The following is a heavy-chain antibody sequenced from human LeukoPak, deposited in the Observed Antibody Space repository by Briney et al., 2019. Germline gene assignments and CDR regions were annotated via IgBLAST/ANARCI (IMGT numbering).Heavy chain of an antibody. Sequence: SETLSLTCTVYGGFIDSSSYYWGWIRQPPGKGLEWIGNIYYSGSAHYNPSLRSRVTISVDTSKNQFSLKLSSVTAADTAVYFCVRREYCTTTSCYIRGMDYWGQGTLVTVSS. J-gene: IGHJ4*02. D-gene: IGHD2-2*02. CDR1: GGFIDSSSYY. CDR3: VRREYCTTTSCYIRGMDY. CDR2: IYYSGSA. V-gene: IGHV4-39*01.